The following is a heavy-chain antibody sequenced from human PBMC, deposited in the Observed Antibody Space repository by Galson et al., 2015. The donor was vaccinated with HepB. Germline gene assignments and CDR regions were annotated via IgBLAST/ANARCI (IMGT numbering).Heavy chain of an antibody. V-gene: IGHV3-23*01. D-gene: IGHD6-19*01. Sequence: SLRLSCAASGFTFSYYAMSWVRQAPGKGLEWVSAITPSGDNTYSADSMKGRFTISRDNSRNTLFLQMNSLRADDTAIYCCAKVFPEKVDGWYRQALYYFDSWGQGTRVTVSS. CDR2: ITPSGDNT. CDR1: GFTFSYYA. J-gene: IGHJ4*02. CDR3: AKVFPEKVDGWYRQALYYFDS.